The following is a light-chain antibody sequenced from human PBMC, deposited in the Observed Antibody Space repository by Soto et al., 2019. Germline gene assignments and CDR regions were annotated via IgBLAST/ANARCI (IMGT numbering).Light chain of an antibody. CDR3: QHYCTSPFT. Sequence: EIVLTQSPGTLSLSPGERATLSCRASQSVSSSYLAWYQQKPGQAPRLLIHDTSSRATGIPDRFSGSGSGTDFTLTISRLEPEDFAVYYCQHYCTSPFTFGPGTKVDIK. CDR1: QSVSSSY. J-gene: IGKJ3*01. CDR2: DTS. V-gene: IGKV3-20*01.